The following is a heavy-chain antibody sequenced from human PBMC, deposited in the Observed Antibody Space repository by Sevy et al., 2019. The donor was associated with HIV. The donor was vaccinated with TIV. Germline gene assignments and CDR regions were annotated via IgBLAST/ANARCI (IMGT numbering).Heavy chain of an antibody. Sequence: GGSLRLSCAASGFTFSNYAMNWVRQAPGKGLEWVSYISSSGSTIQYAASVKGRFTISRDNAKNSLYLQMNSLRAEDTAVYYCARWGVDQQWLAPFDFWGQGTLVTVSS. V-gene: IGHV3-48*04. CDR1: GFTFSNYA. CDR2: ISSSGSTI. J-gene: IGHJ4*02. CDR3: ARWGVDQQWLAPFDF. D-gene: IGHD6-19*01.